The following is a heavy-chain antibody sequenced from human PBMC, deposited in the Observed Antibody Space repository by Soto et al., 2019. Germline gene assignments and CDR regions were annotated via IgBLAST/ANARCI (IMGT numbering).Heavy chain of an antibody. V-gene: IGHV1-18*04. CDR2: ISRYNGNT. CDR1: GYTFTSYG. J-gene: IGHJ6*02. CDR3: ARAGKYYYGSGSPYYYGMDV. D-gene: IGHD3-10*01. Sequence: QVQLVQSGAEVKKPGASVKVSCKASGYTFTSYGFSWVRQAPGQGLEWMGWISRYNGNTNYAQKRQGRVTMTTETATGTAYMGQRSLRSADTAVYYCARAGKYYYGSGSPYYYGMDVWGQWITVTVSS.